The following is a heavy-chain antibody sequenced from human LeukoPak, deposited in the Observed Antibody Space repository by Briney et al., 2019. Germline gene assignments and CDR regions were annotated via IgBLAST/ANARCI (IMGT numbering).Heavy chain of an antibody. J-gene: IGHJ4*02. D-gene: IGHD6-13*01. Sequence: GASVKVSCKASGYTFTGYYMHWVRQAPGQGLEWMGWINPNSGGTNYAQKFQGRVTMTRDTSISTAYMELSRLRSDDTAVYYCARAGPYSSKTGGDYWGQGTLVTVSS. CDR3: ARAGPYSSKTGGDY. V-gene: IGHV1-2*02. CDR1: GYTFTGYY. CDR2: INPNSGGT.